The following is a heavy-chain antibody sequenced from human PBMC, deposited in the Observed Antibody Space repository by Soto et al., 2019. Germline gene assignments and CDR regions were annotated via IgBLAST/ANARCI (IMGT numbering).Heavy chain of an antibody. D-gene: IGHD6-19*01. Sequence: GESLKITCKGSGYSFTSYWIGWVRQMPGKGLEWMGIIYPGDSDTRYSPSFQGQVTISADKSIGTAYLQWSSLKASDTAMYYCARPSGIAVAGTNAFDIWGQGTMVTVSS. CDR1: GYSFTSYW. CDR2: IYPGDSDT. V-gene: IGHV5-51*01. J-gene: IGHJ3*02. CDR3: ARPSGIAVAGTNAFDI.